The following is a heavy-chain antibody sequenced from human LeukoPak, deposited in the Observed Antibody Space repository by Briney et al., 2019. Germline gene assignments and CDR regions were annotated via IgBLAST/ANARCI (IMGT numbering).Heavy chain of an antibody. CDR2: IYYSGST. CDR3: ARHQLWYYFDY. Sequence: SETLSLTCTVSGTSISSYYWSWIRQPPGKGLEWIGYIYYSGSTNYNPSLKSRVTISVDTSNNQFSLKLTSVTAADTAVYYCARHQLWYYFDYWGQGTLVPVSS. J-gene: IGHJ4*02. D-gene: IGHD1-1*01. CDR1: GTSISSYY. V-gene: IGHV4-59*08.